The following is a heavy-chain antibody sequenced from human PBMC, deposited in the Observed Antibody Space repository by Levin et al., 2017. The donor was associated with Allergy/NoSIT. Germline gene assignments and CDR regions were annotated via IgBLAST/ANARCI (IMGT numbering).Heavy chain of an antibody. Sequence: SETLSLTCTVSGGSISSYYWSWIRQLPGKGLEWIGYIYYSGSTNYNPSLKSRVTISVDTSKNQFSLKLSSVTAADTAVYYCARVGSEAGAFDIWGQGTMVTVSS. CDR2: IYYSGST. V-gene: IGHV4-59*01. CDR1: GGSISSYY. CDR3: ARVGSEAGAFDI. J-gene: IGHJ3*02. D-gene: IGHD6-19*01.